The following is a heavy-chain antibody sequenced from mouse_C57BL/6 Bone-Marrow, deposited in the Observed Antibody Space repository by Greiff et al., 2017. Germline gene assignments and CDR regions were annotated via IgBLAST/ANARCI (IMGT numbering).Heavy chain of an antibody. CDR3: TRVDYYGSSLYYFDY. CDR2: IDPETGGT. J-gene: IGHJ2*01. V-gene: IGHV1-15*01. CDR1: GYTFTDYE. D-gene: IGHD1-1*01. Sequence: QVQLQQSGAELVRPGASVTLSCKASGYTFTDYEMHWVKQTPVHGLEWIGAIDPETGGTAYNQTFKGKAILTAVKSSCTASMELRSLTSEDSAVYYCTRVDYYGSSLYYFDYWGQGTTLTVSS.